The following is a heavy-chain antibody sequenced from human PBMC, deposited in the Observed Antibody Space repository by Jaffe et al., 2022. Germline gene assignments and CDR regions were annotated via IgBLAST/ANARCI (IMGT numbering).Heavy chain of an antibody. J-gene: IGHJ4*02. D-gene: IGHD3-9*01. CDR3: AINYDILTGYPY. V-gene: IGHV3-48*03. CDR2: ISSSGSTI. CDR1: GFTFSSYE. Sequence: EVQLVESGGGLVQPGGSLRLSCAASGFTFSSYEMNWVRQAPGKGLEWVSYISSSGSTIYYADSVKGRFTISRDNAKNSLYLQMNSLRAEDTAVYYCAINYDILTGYPYWGQGTLVTVSS.